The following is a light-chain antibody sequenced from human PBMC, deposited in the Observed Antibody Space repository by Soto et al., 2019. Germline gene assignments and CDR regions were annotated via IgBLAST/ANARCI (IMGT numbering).Light chain of an antibody. V-gene: IGLV2-14*01. CDR1: SSDVGGYNY. CDR2: EVS. J-gene: IGLJ2*01. CDR3: SSYTSSTHVV. Sequence: QSALTQPASVSGSPRQSITISCTGTSSDVGGYNYVSWYQQHPGKAPKLMIYEVSNRPSGVSNRFSGSKSGNTASLTISGLQAEDEADYYCSSYTSSTHVVFGGGTKVTVL.